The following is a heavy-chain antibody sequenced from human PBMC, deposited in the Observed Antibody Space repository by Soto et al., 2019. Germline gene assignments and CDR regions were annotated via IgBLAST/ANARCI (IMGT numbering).Heavy chain of an antibody. CDR1: GFTFSSYS. CDR3: AKEPTAVAGTGDY. V-gene: IGHV3-48*01. Sequence: GGSLRLSCAASGFTFSSYSMNWVRQAPGKGLEWVSYISSSSSTIYYADSVKGRFTISRDNSKNTLYLQMNSLRAEDTAVYYCAKEPTAVAGTGDYWGQGTLVTVSS. J-gene: IGHJ4*02. CDR2: ISSSSSTI. D-gene: IGHD6-19*01.